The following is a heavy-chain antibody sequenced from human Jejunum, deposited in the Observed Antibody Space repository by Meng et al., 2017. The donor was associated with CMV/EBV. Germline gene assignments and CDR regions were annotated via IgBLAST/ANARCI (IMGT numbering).Heavy chain of an antibody. CDR2: ITSSSSTV. V-gene: IGHV3-48*04. CDR1: GFSFSSDS. J-gene: IGHJ6*02. Sequence: AAGFSFSSDSRNWVRQAPGKGLEWISYITSSSSTVFYADSVRGRFTISRDNANNSLYLQMNNLRADDTALYYCARDPVLSGLDVWGQGATVTVSS. CDR3: ARDPVLSGLDV.